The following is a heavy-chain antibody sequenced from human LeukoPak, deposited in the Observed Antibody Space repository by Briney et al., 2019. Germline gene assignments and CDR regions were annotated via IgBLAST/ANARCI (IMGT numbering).Heavy chain of an antibody. CDR2: ISYDGSNK. V-gene: IGHV3-30*04. Sequence: GGSPRLSCAASGFTFSSYAMHWVRQAPGKGLEWVAVISYDGSNKYYADSVKGRFTISRDNSKNTLYLQMNSLRAEDTAVYYCAKDFYGGTDDAFDIWGQGTMVTVSS. J-gene: IGHJ3*02. CDR1: GFTFSSYA. CDR3: AKDFYGGTDDAFDI. D-gene: IGHD4-23*01.